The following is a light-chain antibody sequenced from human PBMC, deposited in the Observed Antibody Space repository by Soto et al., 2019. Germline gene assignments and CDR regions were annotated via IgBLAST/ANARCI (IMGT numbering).Light chain of an antibody. J-gene: IGKJ5*01. Sequence: EIVFTQSPVTLSVSPGERVTLSCRASQSVSSYLAWYQQKPGQAPRLLIYDASNRATGIPARFSGSGSGTDFTLTISSLEPEDFAVYYCQQRSNWRVTFGQGTRLEIK. CDR3: QQRSNWRVT. CDR1: QSVSSY. CDR2: DAS. V-gene: IGKV3-11*01.